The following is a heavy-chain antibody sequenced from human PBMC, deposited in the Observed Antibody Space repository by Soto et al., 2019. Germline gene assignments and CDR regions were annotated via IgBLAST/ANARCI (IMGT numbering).Heavy chain of an antibody. V-gene: IGHV4-31*03. D-gene: IGHD2-15*01. CDR3: ARGIVVVVAATLNWFDP. CDR2: IYYSGST. CDR1: GGSISSGGYC. J-gene: IGHJ5*02. Sequence: SETLSLTCTVSGGSISSGGYCWSWIRQHPGKGLEWIGYIYYSGSTYYNPSLKSRVTISVDTSKNQFSLKLSSVTAADTAVYYCARGIVVVVAATLNWFDPWGQGTLVTVSS.